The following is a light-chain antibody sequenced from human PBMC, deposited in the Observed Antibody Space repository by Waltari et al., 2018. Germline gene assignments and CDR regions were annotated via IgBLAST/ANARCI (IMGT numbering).Light chain of an antibody. CDR3: CSYGGSYSFVV. V-gene: IGLV2-11*01. J-gene: IGLJ2*01. CDR1: SSDVGGYHY. CDR2: DVT. Sequence: QSALTQPRSVSGSPGQSVTIPCTGTSSDVGGYHYAPWYQQHPGKAPKLIIYDVTKRPSGVPDRFSGSKSGNTASLTISGLQAEDEADYYCCSYGGSYSFVVFGGGTKLTVL.